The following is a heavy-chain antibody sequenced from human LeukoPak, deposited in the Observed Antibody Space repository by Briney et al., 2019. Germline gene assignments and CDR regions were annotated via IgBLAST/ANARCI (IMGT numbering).Heavy chain of an antibody. D-gene: IGHD6-19*01. Sequence: GGSLRLSCTASGFSFTDFDMNWVRQAPGKGLEWVSHTTHIGITTHYADSVKGRFTISRDNSKSTLYLQMNSLSAEDTAVYYCAKPVTGSIFDYWGRGTLVTVSS. CDR3: AKPVTGSIFDY. J-gene: IGHJ4*02. V-gene: IGHV3-23*01. CDR2: TTHIGITT. CDR1: GFSFTDFD.